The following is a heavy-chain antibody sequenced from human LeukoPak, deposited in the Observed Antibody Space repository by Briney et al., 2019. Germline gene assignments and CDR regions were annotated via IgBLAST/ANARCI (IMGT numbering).Heavy chain of an antibody. CDR1: GFTFSSYA. D-gene: IGHD6-19*01. V-gene: IGHV3-23*01. J-gene: IGHJ3*02. Sequence: PGGSLRLSCAASGFTFSSYAMSWVRQAPGKGLEWVSAISGSGGSTYYADSVKGRFTISRDNSKNTLYLQMNSLRAEDTAVYYCAKGWDSSGWYSDDAFDIWGQGAMVTVSS. CDR2: ISGSGGST. CDR3: AKGWDSSGWYSDDAFDI.